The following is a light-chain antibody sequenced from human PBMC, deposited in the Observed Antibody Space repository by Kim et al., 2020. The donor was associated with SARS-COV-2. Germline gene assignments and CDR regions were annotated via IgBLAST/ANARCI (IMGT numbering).Light chain of an antibody. V-gene: IGKV1-39*01. CDR3: QQSYSTPLT. J-gene: IGKJ4*01. Sequence: ASVGDRVTIPCRASQSISSYLNWYQQKPGKAPKLLIYAASSLQSGVPSRFSGSGSGTDFTLTISSLQPEDFATYYCQQSYSTPLTFGGGTKVDIK. CDR1: QSISSY. CDR2: AAS.